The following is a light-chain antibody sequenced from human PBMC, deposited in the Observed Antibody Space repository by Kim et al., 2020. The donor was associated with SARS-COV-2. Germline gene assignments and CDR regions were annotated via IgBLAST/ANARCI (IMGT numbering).Light chain of an antibody. V-gene: IGKV1-39*01. CDR3: QQSYSTPLT. J-gene: IGKJ4*01. Sequence: ASVGDRVTIPCRASQSISSYLNWYQQKPGKAPKLLIYAASSLQSGVPSRFSGSGSGTDFTLTISSLQPEDFATYYCQQSYSTPLTFGGGTKVDIK. CDR1: QSISSY. CDR2: AAS.